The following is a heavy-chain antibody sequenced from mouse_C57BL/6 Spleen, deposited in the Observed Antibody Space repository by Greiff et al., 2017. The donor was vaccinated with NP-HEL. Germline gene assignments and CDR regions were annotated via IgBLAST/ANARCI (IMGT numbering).Heavy chain of an antibody. CDR1: GFTFSDYG. CDR3: ANPYYGSAMDY. D-gene: IGHD1-1*01. V-gene: IGHV5-17*01. CDR2: ISSGSSTI. Sequence: EVKLMESGGGLVKPGGSLKLSCAASGFTFSDYGMHWVRQAPEKGLEWVAYISSGSSTIYYADTVKGRFTISRDNAKNTLFLQMTSLRSEDTAMYYCANPYYGSAMDYWGQGTSVTVSS. J-gene: IGHJ4*01.